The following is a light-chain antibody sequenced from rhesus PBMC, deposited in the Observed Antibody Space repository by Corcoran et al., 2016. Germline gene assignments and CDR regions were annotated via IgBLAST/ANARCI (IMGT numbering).Light chain of an antibody. CDR2: GVS. J-gene: IGLJ6*01. CDR1: SIDIGGYNY. Sequence: QSAPTQPPSVSGSPGQSVTISCTGTSIDIGGYNYVSWYQQHPGKAPKLMIYGVSNRPSGVSDRFSGSKSGNTASLTISGLQAEDEADYYCCSYTTSSTDVFGSGTKLTVL. CDR3: CSYTTSSTDV. V-gene: IGLV2S7*01.